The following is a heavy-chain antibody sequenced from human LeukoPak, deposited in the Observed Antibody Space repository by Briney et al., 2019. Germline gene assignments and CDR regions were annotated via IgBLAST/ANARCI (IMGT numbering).Heavy chain of an antibody. CDR1: GFTVSSNY. J-gene: IGHJ6*02. V-gene: IGHV3-53*01. CDR3: ANSGTPPYYYGMDV. Sequence: GGSLRLSCAASGFTVSSNYMSWVRQAPGKGLEWVSVIYSGGSTYYADSVKGRFTISRDNSKNTLYLQMNSLRAEDTAVYYCANSGTPPYYYGMDVWGQGTTVTVSS. CDR2: IYSGGST. D-gene: IGHD1-26*01.